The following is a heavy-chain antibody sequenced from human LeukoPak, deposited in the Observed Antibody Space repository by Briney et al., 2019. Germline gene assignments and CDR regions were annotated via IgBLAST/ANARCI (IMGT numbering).Heavy chain of an antibody. V-gene: IGHV1-18*04. CDR2: VGGYNGDT. D-gene: IGHD6-19*01. J-gene: IGHJ4*02. CDR3: VRDRGDSSGWIFFDY. CDR1: GYTFTNFG. Sequence: GASVQVPYKASGYTFTNFGFSWVRQAPGQGLEWLGWVGGYNGDTDYAQKFQGRVTMTTDTSTSTAYMELRSLRSDDTAVYYCVRDRGDSSGWIFFDYWGQGTLVTVSS.